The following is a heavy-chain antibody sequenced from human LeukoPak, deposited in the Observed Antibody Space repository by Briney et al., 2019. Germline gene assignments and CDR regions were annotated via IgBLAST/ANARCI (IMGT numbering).Heavy chain of an antibody. CDR2: IIPIFGTA. V-gene: IGHV1-69*13. D-gene: IGHD5-18*01. Sequence: SVKVSCKASGGTFSSYAISWVRQAPGQGLEWMGGIIPIFGTANYAQKFQGRVTITADESTSTAYMELSSLRSENTAVYFCARVTHTELSTWFDPWGQGTLVTVSS. CDR1: GGTFSSYA. J-gene: IGHJ5*02. CDR3: ARVTHTELSTWFDP.